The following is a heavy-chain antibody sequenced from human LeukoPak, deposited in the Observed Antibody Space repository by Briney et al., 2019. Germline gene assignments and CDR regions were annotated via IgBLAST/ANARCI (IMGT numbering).Heavy chain of an antibody. Sequence: GGSLSLSCGASGFTFSSYGMHWVRQAPGKGLEWVAVIWYDGSNKYYADSVKGRFTISRDNSKNTLYLQMNSLRAEDTAVYYCARETNVAAAGLFDYWGQGTLVTVSS. D-gene: IGHD6-13*01. CDR3: ARETNVAAAGLFDY. CDR1: GFTFSSYG. CDR2: IWYDGSNK. J-gene: IGHJ4*02. V-gene: IGHV3-33*08.